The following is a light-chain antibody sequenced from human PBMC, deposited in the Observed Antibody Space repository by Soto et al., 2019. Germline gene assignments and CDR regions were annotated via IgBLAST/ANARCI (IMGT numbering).Light chain of an antibody. CDR3: QHYDSLPGT. V-gene: IGKV1-5*03. J-gene: IGKJ1*01. CDR2: KAS. CDR1: PTISSW. Sequence: DIQRPQSPSTLSGSVGDSVSITGRARPTISSWLAWYQQKPGKAPKLLIYKASTLKSGVPSRFSGSGSGTDFTLTISSLQPEDFAAYYCQHYDSLPGTFGQGTKVDIK.